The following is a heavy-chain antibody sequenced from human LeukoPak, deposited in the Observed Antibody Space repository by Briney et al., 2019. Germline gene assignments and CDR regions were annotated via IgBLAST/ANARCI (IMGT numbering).Heavy chain of an antibody. CDR2: IYSGGST. CDR3: ARYSGSYLDY. Sequence: GGSLRLSCAASGFTVSSNYMGWVRQAPGKGLEWDSVIYSGGSTYYADSVKGRFTISRDNSKNTLYLQMNSLRAEDTAVYYCARYSGSYLDYWGQGTLVTVSS. J-gene: IGHJ4*02. V-gene: IGHV3-53*01. D-gene: IGHD1-26*01. CDR1: GFTVSSNY.